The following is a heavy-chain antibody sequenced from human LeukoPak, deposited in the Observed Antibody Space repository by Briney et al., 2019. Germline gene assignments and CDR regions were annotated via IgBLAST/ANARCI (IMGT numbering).Heavy chain of an antibody. CDR2: IYYSGST. Sequence: SETLSLTCTVSGGSISSGGYYWSWIRQHPGKGLEWTGYIYYSGSTYYNPSLKSRVTISVDTSKNQFSLKLSSVTAADTAVYYCARVESAGDLGYWGQGTLVTVSS. CDR1: GGSISSGGYY. CDR3: ARVESAGDLGY. V-gene: IGHV4-31*03. D-gene: IGHD7-27*01. J-gene: IGHJ4*02.